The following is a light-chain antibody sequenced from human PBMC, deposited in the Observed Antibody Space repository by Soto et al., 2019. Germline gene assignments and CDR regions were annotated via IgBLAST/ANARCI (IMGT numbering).Light chain of an antibody. CDR2: KAS. Sequence: DIQMTQSPSIISASIGDRVTITCRASQSITNYLDWYQHRPGKAPKLLIYKASTLETGVPSRFSGSGSGTEFTLTISSMQLDDYATDYYHQQSGYYPYTFGQGTRLEIK. CDR3: HQQSGYYPYT. V-gene: IGKV1-5*03. CDR1: QSITNY. J-gene: IGKJ2*01.